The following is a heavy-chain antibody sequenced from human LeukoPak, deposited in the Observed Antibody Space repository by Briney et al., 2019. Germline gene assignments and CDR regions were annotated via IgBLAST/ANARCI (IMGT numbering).Heavy chain of an antibody. CDR2: IYTSGST. D-gene: IGHD2-2*02. CDR1: GGSFSGYY. Sequence: SETLSLTCAVYGGSFSGYYWSWVRQPAGKGLEWIGRIYTSGSTDYNPSLKSRVTISLDTSNNHFSLKLNSATAADTAVYYCARGGPGYQLRYHDAFDIWGQGTMVTVSS. CDR3: ARGGPGYQLRYHDAFDI. V-gene: IGHV4-59*10. J-gene: IGHJ3*02.